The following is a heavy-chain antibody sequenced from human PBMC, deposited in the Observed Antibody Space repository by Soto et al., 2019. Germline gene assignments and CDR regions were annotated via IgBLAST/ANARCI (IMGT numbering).Heavy chain of an antibody. CDR2: ISYDGSNK. D-gene: IGHD3-10*01. J-gene: IGHJ6*02. V-gene: IGHV3-30*04. Sequence: GGSLRLSCSASGFTFTFYAMRWVRQAPGKGLEWVAVISYDGSNKYYADSVKGRFTISRDNSKNTLYLQMNSLRAEDTAVYYCAKDMLLWFGEPGYYYYGMDVWGQGTTVTVSS. CDR1: GFTFTFYA. CDR3: AKDMLLWFGEPGYYYYGMDV.